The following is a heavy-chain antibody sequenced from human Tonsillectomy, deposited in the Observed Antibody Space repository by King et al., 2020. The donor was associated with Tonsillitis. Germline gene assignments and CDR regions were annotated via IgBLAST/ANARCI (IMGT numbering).Heavy chain of an antibody. Sequence: VQLVESGAEVKKPGASVKVSCKASGYTFTGDYMHWVRQAPGQGLEWMGWINPNSGGTNYAQKFQGRVTMTRDTSISTAYMELSRLRSDDTAVYYCARDKRQWLVRGKYYFDYWGQGTLVTVSS. J-gene: IGHJ4*02. CDR3: ARDKRQWLVRGKYYFDY. CDR1: GYTFTGDY. V-gene: IGHV1-2*02. D-gene: IGHD6-19*01. CDR2: INPNSGGT.